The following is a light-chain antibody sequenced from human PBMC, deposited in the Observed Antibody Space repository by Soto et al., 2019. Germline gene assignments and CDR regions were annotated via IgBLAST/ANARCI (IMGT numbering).Light chain of an antibody. CDR2: EVS. J-gene: IGLJ2*01. Sequence: QSVLTQPPSASGSPGQSVTISCTGSSSDVGGYNYVSWYQHHPGKAPKLMIYEVSQRPSGVPDRLSGSKSGNTASLTVSGLQDEDEADYYCSSYGGSNTVVFGGGTKLTVL. V-gene: IGLV2-8*01. CDR3: SSYGGSNTVV. CDR1: SSDVGGYNY.